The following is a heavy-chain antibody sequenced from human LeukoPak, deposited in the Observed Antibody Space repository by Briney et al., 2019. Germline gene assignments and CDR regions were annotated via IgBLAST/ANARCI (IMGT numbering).Heavy chain of an antibody. Sequence: SETLSLTCTVSGGSITNYYWSWMRQPPGQGLEWIAYIYYTGATNYTPSLKSRLTVSLDMSKNHFSLKLTSVTAADTAVYYCVRHDPIGNSQPLGVWGQGTMVTVSS. CDR3: VRHDPIGNSQPLGV. J-gene: IGHJ3*01. CDR1: GGSITNYY. CDR2: IYYTGAT. V-gene: IGHV4-59*12. D-gene: IGHD4-23*01.